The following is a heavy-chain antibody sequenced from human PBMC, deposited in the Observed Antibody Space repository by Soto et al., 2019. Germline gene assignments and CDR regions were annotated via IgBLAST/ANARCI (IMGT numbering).Heavy chain of an antibody. CDR3: XXXXXGGXXXXXGY. CDR1: GFTLSSHA. CDR2: ILSDGSNK. Sequence: QVQLVESGGGVVQPGRSLRLSCAVSGFTLSSHAMHWVRQXPGXXXEWVALILSDGSNKYYADSVKGRFTTSRDNSKXXXXXXXXXXXXXXXXXXXXXXXXXGGXXXXXGYWGQGALVTVSS. V-gene: IGHV3-30-3*01. J-gene: IGHJ4*02.